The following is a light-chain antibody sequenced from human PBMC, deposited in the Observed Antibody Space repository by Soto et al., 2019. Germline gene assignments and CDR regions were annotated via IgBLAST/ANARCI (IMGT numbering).Light chain of an antibody. CDR2: GNS. Sequence: SVLTQPPSVSGAPGQRVTISCTGSSSNIGAGYDVHWYQQLPGTAPKLLIYGNSNRPSGVPDRFSGSKSGTSASLAITGLQAEDEADCYCQSYDSSLSGYVFGTGTKVTVL. J-gene: IGLJ1*01. CDR3: QSYDSSLSGYV. CDR1: SSNIGAGYD. V-gene: IGLV1-40*01.